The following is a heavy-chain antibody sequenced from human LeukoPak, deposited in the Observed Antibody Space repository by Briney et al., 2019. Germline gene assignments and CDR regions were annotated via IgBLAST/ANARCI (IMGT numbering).Heavy chain of an antibody. CDR1: GYTFTSYG. V-gene: IGHV1-18*01. CDR3: ARDRLRQQLVRYYYYMDV. CDR2: ISAYNGNT. Sequence: ASVKVSCKASGYTFTSYGISWVRQAPGQGLEWMGWISAYNGNTNYAQKLQGRVTITTDESTSTAYMELSSLRSEDTAVYYCARDRLRQQLVRYYYYMDVWGKGTTVTVSS. J-gene: IGHJ6*03. D-gene: IGHD6-13*01.